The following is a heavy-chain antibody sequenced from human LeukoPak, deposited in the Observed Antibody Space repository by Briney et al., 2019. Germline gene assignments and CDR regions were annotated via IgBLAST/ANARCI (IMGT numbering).Heavy chain of an antibody. V-gene: IGHV3-7*01. CDR3: ARDRGYYVFDY. D-gene: IGHD3-22*01. CDR1: GFTFSSYW. J-gene: IGHJ4*02. CDR2: VKPDGSEK. Sequence: TGGSLRLPCAASGFTFSSYWMTWVRQAPGKGLEWVAHVKPDGSEKSYVDSVKGRFTISRDNAQNSLYLQLNSLRAEDTAVYYCARDRGYYVFDYWGQGTLVTVSS.